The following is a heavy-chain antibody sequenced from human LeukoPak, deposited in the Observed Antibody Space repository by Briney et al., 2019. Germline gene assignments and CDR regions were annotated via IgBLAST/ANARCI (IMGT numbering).Heavy chain of an antibody. J-gene: IGHJ5*02. D-gene: IGHD2-2*01. CDR3: ARAAGDCSSTSCSTEFDP. V-gene: IGHV1-69*05. CDR2: IIPIFGTA. Sequence: ASVKVSCKASGGTFSSYAISWVRQAPGQGLEWMGGIIPIFGTANYAQKFQGRVTITTDESTSTAYMELSSLRSEDTAVYYCARAAGDCSSTSCSTEFDPWGQGTLVTVSS. CDR1: GGTFSSYA.